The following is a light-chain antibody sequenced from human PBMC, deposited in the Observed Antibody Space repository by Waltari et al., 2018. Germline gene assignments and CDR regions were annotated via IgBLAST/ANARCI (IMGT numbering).Light chain of an antibody. CDR1: QSINVW. CDR3: QQYDAHPRT. Sequence: DIQMTQSPSTLSASLGDRVTITCRASQSINVWLVWYQQKSGKVPKVLIYKASVLGSGVPSRFSGNGSGTEFSLTISSLQSDDFATYYCQQYDAHPRTFGQGTKVDIK. J-gene: IGKJ1*01. V-gene: IGKV1-5*03. CDR2: KAS.